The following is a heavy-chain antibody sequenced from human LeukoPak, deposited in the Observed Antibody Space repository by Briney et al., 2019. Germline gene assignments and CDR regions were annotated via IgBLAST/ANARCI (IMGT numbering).Heavy chain of an antibody. D-gene: IGHD3-22*01. CDR2: ISGSGGST. V-gene: IGHV3-23*01. CDR1: GFTFSSYA. Sequence: GGSLRLSCAASGFTFSSYAMSWVRQAPGKGLEWVSAISGSGGSTYYADSVKGRFTISRDNSKNTLYLQMNGLRAEDTAVYYCAKTTMIVVVITTFDYWGQGTLVTVSS. J-gene: IGHJ4*02. CDR3: AKTTMIVVVITTFDY.